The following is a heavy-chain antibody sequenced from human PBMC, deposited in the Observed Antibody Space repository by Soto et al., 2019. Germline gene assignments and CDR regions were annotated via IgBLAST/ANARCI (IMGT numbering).Heavy chain of an antibody. D-gene: IGHD2-8*01. CDR3: TTFGEGIVLMVYAPGVWFDP. Sequence: GGSLRLSCAASGFTFSNAWMNWVHQAPGKGLEWVGRIKSKTDGGTTDHAAPVKGRFTISGDDSKNTLYLQMNSLKTEDTAVYYCTTFGEGIVLMVYAPGVWFDPWGQGTLVTVSS. J-gene: IGHJ5*02. CDR2: IKSKTDGGTT. V-gene: IGHV3-15*07. CDR1: GFTFSNAW.